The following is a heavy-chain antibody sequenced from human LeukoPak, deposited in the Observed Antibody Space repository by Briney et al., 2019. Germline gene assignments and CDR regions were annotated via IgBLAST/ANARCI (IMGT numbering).Heavy chain of an antibody. CDR1: GFTFSTYN. V-gene: IGHV3-48*04. J-gene: IGHJ4*02. CDR3: ARVTTYSSSWFGDFDA. D-gene: IGHD6-13*01. CDR2: ISSSSSTI. Sequence: GGSLRLSCAASGFTFSTYNMNWVRQAPGKGLEWVSYISSSSSTIYYADSVKGRFTISRDNAKNSLYLQMNSLRVEDTALYYCARVTTYSSSWFGDFDAWGQGTLVTVSS.